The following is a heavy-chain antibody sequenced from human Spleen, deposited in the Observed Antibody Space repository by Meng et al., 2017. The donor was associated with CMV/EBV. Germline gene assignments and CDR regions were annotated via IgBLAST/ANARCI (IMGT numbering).Heavy chain of an antibody. Sequence: GGSLRLSCVVSGFTFTNYAMSWVRQAPGKGLEWVSGISGSNGGGSTYYADSVKGRFTISRDNSKNTVFLQMNSLRADDTAVYYCARCRRGNEYEDSGYLDHWGQGTLVTVSS. J-gene: IGHJ4*02. CDR2: ISGSNGGGST. V-gene: IGHV3-23*01. CDR1: GFTFTNYA. D-gene: IGHD2-15*01. CDR3: ARCRRGNEYEDSGYLDH.